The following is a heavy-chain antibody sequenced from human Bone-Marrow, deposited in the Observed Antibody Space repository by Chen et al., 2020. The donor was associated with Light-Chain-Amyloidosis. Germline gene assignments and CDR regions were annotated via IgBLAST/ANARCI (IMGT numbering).Heavy chain of an antibody. CDR1: GFPFSTYW. V-gene: IGHV3-7*01. Sequence: EVQLVESGGGLVQPGGSLRLSCAASGFPFSTYWMSWVRQPPGKGLEWVAKIKQDGSEIHYVDSVKGRFTVSRDNAKNSLYLQMNTLRADDTAVYYCARGDYYGYLDAFDIWGQGTMVTVSS. CDR3: ARGDYYGYLDAFDI. CDR2: IKQDGSEI. D-gene: IGHD3-10*01. J-gene: IGHJ3*02.